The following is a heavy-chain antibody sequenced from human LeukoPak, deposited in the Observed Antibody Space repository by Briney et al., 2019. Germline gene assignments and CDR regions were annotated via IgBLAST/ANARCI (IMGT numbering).Heavy chain of an antibody. J-gene: IGHJ5*02. V-gene: IGHV3-30-3*01. Sequence: PGGSLRLSCAASGXTLSSYDMHWVRQAPGKALEWVAVISYDGSNKDYADSVKGRFTISRDHSKNTLYLQMNSLRAEDTAVYYCAKVAIPSGHNWFDPWGQGTLVTVSS. CDR2: ISYDGSNK. CDR1: GXTLSSYD. D-gene: IGHD2-2*01. CDR3: AKVAIPSGHNWFDP.